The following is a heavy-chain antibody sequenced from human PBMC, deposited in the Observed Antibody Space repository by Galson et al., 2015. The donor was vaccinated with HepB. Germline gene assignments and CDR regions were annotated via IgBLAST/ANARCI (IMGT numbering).Heavy chain of an antibody. CDR2: ISGSGGGT. CDR3: AKILRSYDDKFYFDY. J-gene: IGHJ4*02. V-gene: IGHV3-23*01. CDR1: GFTFNNYA. Sequence: SLRLSCAASGFTFNNYAMSWVRQAPGKGLEWVSTISGSGGGTYYADSVKGRFTISRDNSKNTLYLQMNSLRAEDTAVYYCAKILRSYDDKFYFDYWGQGTLVTVSS. D-gene: IGHD1-26*01.